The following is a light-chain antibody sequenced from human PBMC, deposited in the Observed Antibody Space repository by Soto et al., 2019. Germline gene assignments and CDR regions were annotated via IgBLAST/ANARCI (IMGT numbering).Light chain of an antibody. CDR3: QHYKNYPWT. J-gene: IGKJ1*01. V-gene: IGKV1-8*01. Sequence: AIRMTQSPSSLSASAGDRVAIACRASQDVGRYLAWYQQKPGQAPKLLIYGASTLKSGVPSRFSGGGSGTDFTLTISCLQSEDFATYYCQHYKNYPWTFGQGTKVEIK. CDR2: GAS. CDR1: QDVGRY.